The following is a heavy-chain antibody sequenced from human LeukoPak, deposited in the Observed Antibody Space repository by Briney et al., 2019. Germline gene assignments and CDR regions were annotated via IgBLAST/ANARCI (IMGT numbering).Heavy chain of an antibody. Sequence: KASETLSLTCTVSGGSISSSVYYWGWIRQPPGKGLEWIGYIYYSGSTNYNPSLKSRVTISVDTSKNQFSLKLSSVTAADTAVYYCARRKQLGAFDYWGQGTLVTVSS. J-gene: IGHJ4*02. D-gene: IGHD6-6*01. CDR1: GGSISSSVYY. CDR2: IYYSGST. CDR3: ARRKQLGAFDY. V-gene: IGHV4-61*05.